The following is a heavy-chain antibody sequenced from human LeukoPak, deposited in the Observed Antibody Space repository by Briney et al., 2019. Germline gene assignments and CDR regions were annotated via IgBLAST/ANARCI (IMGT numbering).Heavy chain of an antibody. CDR2: IYTSGST. J-gene: IGHJ4*02. Sequence: SETLSLTCTVSGGSISSGSYYWSWIRQPAGKGLEWIGRIYTSGSTNYNPSLKSRVTISVDTSKNQFSLKLSSVTAADTAVYYCARVRFAGYSFDYWGQGTLVTVSS. CDR1: GGSISSGSYY. D-gene: IGHD3-22*01. V-gene: IGHV4-61*02. CDR3: ARVRFAGYSFDY.